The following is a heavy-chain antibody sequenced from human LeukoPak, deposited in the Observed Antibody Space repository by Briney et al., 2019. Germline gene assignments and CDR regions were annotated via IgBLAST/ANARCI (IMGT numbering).Heavy chain of an antibody. CDR3: ARDSDATAGRGLDY. V-gene: IGHV3-53*01. D-gene: IGHD6-13*01. J-gene: IGHJ4*02. CDR1: GFTVSSNY. Sequence: GGSLRLSCVVSGFTVSSNYMSWVRQAPGKGTEWVSVIYSSRSTYYADSVKGRFTISRDDSKNTVYLQMDSLRVDDTALYYCARDSDATAGRGLDYWGQGTLVTVSS. CDR2: IYSSRST.